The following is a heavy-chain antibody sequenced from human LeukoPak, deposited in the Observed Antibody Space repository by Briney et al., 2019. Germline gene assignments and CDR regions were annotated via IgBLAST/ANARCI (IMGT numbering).Heavy chain of an antibody. CDR1: GFTFSTYG. D-gene: IGHD1-7*01. J-gene: IGHJ4*02. CDR2: ISYDGSNK. CDR3: AKVGGTTYYFDY. V-gene: IGHV3-30*18. Sequence: GGSLRLSCAVSGFTFSTYGMHWVRQAPGKGLEWVAVISYDGSNKYYADSVKGRFTISRDNSKNTLYLQMNSLRAGDTAVYYCAKVGGTTYYFDYWGEGTLVTVSS.